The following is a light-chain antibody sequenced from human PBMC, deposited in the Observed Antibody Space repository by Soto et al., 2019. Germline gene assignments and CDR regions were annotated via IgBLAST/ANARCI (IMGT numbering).Light chain of an antibody. V-gene: IGKV3-11*01. Sequence: EIVLTQSQATLSLSPGERATRACRASQSISSFLAWYQQKPGQTPRLLIYDASNRVTGIPTRFSGSGSGTDFTLTISNVEPEDFAVYYCQQRSSWPPYTFGQGTKLEIK. CDR1: QSISSF. J-gene: IGKJ2*01. CDR2: DAS. CDR3: QQRSSWPPYT.